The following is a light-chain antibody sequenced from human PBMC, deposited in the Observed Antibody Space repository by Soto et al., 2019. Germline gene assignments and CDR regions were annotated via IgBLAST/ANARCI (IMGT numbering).Light chain of an antibody. CDR3: MQALQNPLT. J-gene: IGKJ4*01. V-gene: IGKV2-28*01. CDR1: QSVLHSNGYNY. CDR2: LGS. Sequence: DIVMTQSPLSLPVPPGEPVSISSRSSQSVLHSNGYNYLDWYLQKTGQSPQLLIYLGSNRDSGVPDRFSGSGSGTDFTLKLSSVEAEDFRVDYCMQALQNPLTFGGGTKVDI.